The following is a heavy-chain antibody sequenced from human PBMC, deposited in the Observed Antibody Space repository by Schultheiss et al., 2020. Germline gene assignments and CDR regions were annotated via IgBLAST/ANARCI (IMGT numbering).Heavy chain of an antibody. V-gene: IGHV4-34*01. Sequence: SETLSLTCAVYGGSFSGYYWSWIRQPPGKGLEWIGYIYYSGSTNYNPSLKSRVTISVDTSKNQFSLKLSSVTAADTAVYYCAGFPNVDTAMVIDYWGQGTLVTVSS. J-gene: IGHJ4*02. CDR3: AGFPNVDTAMVIDY. D-gene: IGHD5-18*01. CDR1: GGSFSGYY. CDR2: IYYSGST.